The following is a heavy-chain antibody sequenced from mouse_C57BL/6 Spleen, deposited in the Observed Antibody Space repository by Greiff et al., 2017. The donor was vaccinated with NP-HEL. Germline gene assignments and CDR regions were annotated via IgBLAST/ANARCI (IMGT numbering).Heavy chain of an antibody. CDR3: ARDVYEHWYFDV. J-gene: IGHJ1*03. CDR2: IYPGDGDT. D-gene: IGHD2-2*01. V-gene: IGHV1-80*01. CDR1: GYAFSSYW. Sequence: VKLMESGAELVKPGASVKISCKASGYAFSSYWMNWVKQRPGKGLEWIGQIYPGDGDTNYNGKFKGKATLTADKSSSTAYMQLSSLTSEDSAVYFCARDVYEHWYFDVWGTGTTVTVSS.